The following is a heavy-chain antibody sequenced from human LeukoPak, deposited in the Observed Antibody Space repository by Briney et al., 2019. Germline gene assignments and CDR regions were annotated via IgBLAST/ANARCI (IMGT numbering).Heavy chain of an antibody. Sequence: PSETLSLTCTVSGGSISSYYWSWIRQPPGKGLEWIGYIYYSGSTNYNPSLKSRVTISVDTSKNQFSLKLSSVTAADTAVYYCARGWYCSSTSCSKGAFDIWGQGTMVTVSS. V-gene: IGHV4-59*01. D-gene: IGHD2-2*01. CDR1: GGSISSYY. J-gene: IGHJ3*02. CDR2: IYYSGST. CDR3: ARGWYCSSTSCSKGAFDI.